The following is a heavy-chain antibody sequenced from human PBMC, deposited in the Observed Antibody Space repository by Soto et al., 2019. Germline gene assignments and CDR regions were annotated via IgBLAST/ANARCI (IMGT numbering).Heavy chain of an antibody. CDR2: IYYSGST. CDR3: TRVGGYYGDYPNFDY. V-gene: IGHV4-59*01. Sequence: SETLSLTCTVYGDSMRTFYWSRIRQPPGKGLEWIGNIYYSGSTNYNPSHKSRVTMSVDMSRNQVSLKLSSVTAADTAVYYCTRVGGYYGDYPNFDYWGQGALVTVSS. CDR1: GDSMRTFY. J-gene: IGHJ4*02. D-gene: IGHD4-17*01.